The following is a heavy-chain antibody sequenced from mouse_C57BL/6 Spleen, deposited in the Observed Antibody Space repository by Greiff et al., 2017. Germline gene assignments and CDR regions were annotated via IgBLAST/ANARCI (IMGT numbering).Heavy chain of an antibody. V-gene: IGHV1-63*01. CDR1: GYTFTNYW. CDR2: IYPGGGYT. D-gene: IGHD1-1*01. J-gene: IGHJ4*01. Sequence: VQLQQSGAELVRPGTSVKMSCKASGYTFTNYWIGWAKQRPGHGLEWIGDIYPGGGYTNYNEKFKGKATLTADQSSSTAYMQFSSLTSEDSAIYYCARSGYYGSSDAMDYWGQGTSVTVSS. CDR3: ARSGYYGSSDAMDY.